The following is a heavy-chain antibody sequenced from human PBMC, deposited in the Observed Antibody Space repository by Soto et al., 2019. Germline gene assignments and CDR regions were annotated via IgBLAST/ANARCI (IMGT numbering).Heavy chain of an antibody. CDR1: GFTFDDYA. CDR2: ISWNSGRI. J-gene: IGHJ4*02. D-gene: IGHD6-13*01. Sequence: EVQLVESGGGLVQPGRSLRLSCAASGFTFDDYAMHWVRQAPGKGLEWVSGISWNSGRIGYADSVKGRFTISRDNAKNSLYLQMNSLRAEDTALYYCAKDYGSSWYLYDFDYWGQGTLVTVSS. V-gene: IGHV3-9*01. CDR3: AKDYGSSWYLYDFDY.